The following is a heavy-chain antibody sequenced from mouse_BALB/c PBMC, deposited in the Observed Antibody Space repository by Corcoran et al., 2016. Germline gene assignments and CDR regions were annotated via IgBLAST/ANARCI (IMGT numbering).Heavy chain of an antibody. CDR2: INPYNGAT. J-gene: IGHJ2*01. CDR1: GYSFTGYY. V-gene: IGHV1-26*01. CDR3: ARSDAGTGFDY. Sequence: EVKLQQTGRELVKPGASVKISCKASGYSFTGYYMHWVKQSHVKSLEWIGRINPYNGATSYNQNFKDKASLTVDKSSSTAYMELHSLTSEDSAVYYCARSDAGTGFDYWGQGTTLTVSS. D-gene: IGHD4-1*01.